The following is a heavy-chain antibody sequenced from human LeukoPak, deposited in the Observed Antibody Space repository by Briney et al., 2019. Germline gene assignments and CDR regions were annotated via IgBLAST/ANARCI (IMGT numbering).Heavy chain of an antibody. V-gene: IGHV1-8*01. Sequence: ASVKVSCKASGYTFTSYDINWVRQATGQGLEWMGWMNPNSGNTGYAQKFQGRVTMTRNTSISTAYMELSSLRSEDTAVYYCARFDSGSYLVYYHGMDVWGQGTTVTVSS. CDR1: GYTFTSYD. CDR3: ARFDSGSYLVYYHGMDV. D-gene: IGHD1-26*01. CDR2: MNPNSGNT. J-gene: IGHJ6*02.